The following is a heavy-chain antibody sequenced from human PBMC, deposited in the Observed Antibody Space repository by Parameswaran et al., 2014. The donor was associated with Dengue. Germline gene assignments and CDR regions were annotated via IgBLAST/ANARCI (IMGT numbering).Heavy chain of an antibody. CDR3: ARDGAGTAMDDY. CDR2: ISSSGSTI. V-gene: IGHV3-11*01. D-gene: IGHD5-18*01. J-gene: IGHJ4*02. Sequence: VRQAPGRAGWVSYISSSGSTIYYADSVKGRFTISRDNAKNSLYLQMNSLRAEDTAVYYCARDGAGTAMDDYWGQGTLVTVSS.